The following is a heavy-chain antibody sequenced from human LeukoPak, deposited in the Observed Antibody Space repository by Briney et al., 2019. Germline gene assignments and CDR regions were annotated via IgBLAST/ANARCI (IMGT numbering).Heavy chain of an antibody. J-gene: IGHJ2*01. D-gene: IGHD3-22*01. CDR2: IYYSGST. Sequence: SETLSLTCTDSGGSLSSYMGTWIRQPPGKGLEWIGYIYYSGSTNYNPSLKSRVTISVDTSKNQFSLTLSSVTAADTAVYYCARALSGYYYWYFDLWGRGTLVTVSS. CDR3: ARALSGYYYWYFDL. CDR1: GGSLSSYM. V-gene: IGHV4-59*01.